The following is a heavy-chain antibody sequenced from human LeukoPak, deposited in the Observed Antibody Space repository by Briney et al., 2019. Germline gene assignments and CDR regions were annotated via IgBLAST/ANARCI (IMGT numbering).Heavy chain of an antibody. CDR1: GGSFSGYY. CDR2: INHSGST. D-gene: IGHD3-22*01. CDR3: ARDYYDTSGYLIFDP. V-gene: IGHV4-34*01. J-gene: IGHJ5*02. Sequence: PSETLSLTCAVYGGSFSGYYWSWIRQPPGKGLEWIGEINHSGSTNYNPSLKSRVTISLDTSKNQFSLKLSSVTAADTAVYYCARDYYDTSGYLIFDPWGQGTLVTVSS.